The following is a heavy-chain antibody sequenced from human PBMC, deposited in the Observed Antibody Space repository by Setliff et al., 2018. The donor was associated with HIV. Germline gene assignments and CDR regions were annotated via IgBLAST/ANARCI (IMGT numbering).Heavy chain of an antibody. CDR3: ARVRDYGGNFFDY. J-gene: IGHJ4*02. CDR2: IFHTGST. D-gene: IGHD4-17*01. Sequence: SETLSLTCAVSGYSVSSGYFWGWIRQPPGKGLEWIGSIFHTGSTYYNPSLKSRVTISVDTSKNQFSLRLTSVTAADTAVYYCARVRDYGGNFFDYWGQGTLVTVPQ. CDR1: GYSVSSGYF. V-gene: IGHV4-38-2*01.